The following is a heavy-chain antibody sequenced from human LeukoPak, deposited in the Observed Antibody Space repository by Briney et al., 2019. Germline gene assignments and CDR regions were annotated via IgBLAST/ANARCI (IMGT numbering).Heavy chain of an antibody. CDR3: ARGRGDYSNYAPYYYYYYIDV. D-gene: IGHD4-11*01. Sequence: PSETLSLTCAVYGGSSSGYYWCWIRPPPGKGLGWMGEINDSGSTNYTPSLKSRVTISVDTSKNQFSLKLSSVTAADTAVYYCARGRGDYSNYAPYYYYYYIDVWGKGTTVTVSS. V-gene: IGHV4-34*01. J-gene: IGHJ6*03. CDR2: INDSGST. CDR1: GGSSSGYY.